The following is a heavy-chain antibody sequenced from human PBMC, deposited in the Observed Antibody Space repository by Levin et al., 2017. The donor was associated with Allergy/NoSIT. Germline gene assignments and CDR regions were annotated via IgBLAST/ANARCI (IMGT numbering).Heavy chain of an antibody. Sequence: GESLKISCAASGFTFSNAWMSWVRQAPGKGLEWVGRIKSKTDGGTTDYAAPVKGRFTISRDDSKNTLYLQMNSLKTEDTAVYYCTTALLRFLEWLLDFDYWGQGTLVTVSS. CDR3: TTALLRFLEWLLDFDY. V-gene: IGHV3-15*01. CDR1: GFTFSNAW. D-gene: IGHD3-3*01. CDR2: IKSKTDGGTT. J-gene: IGHJ4*02.